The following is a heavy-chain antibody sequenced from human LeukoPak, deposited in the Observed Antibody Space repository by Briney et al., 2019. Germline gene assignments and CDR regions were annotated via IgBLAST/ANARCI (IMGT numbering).Heavy chain of an antibody. CDR2: IFGSGGST. CDR1: GFTFSSYA. J-gene: IGHJ4*02. Sequence: GGSLRLSCAASGFTFSSYAMYWVRQAPGKGLEWVSGIFGSGGSTYYADSVKGRFTISRDNSKNTVYLQMNSLRAEDTAVYYCAKTTTGYSSGRFPGWPVDYWGQGTLVIVSS. V-gene: IGHV3-23*01. CDR3: AKTTTGYSSGRFPGWPVDY. D-gene: IGHD6-19*01.